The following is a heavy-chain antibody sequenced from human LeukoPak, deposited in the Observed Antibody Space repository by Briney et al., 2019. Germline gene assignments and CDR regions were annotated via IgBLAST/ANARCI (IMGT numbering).Heavy chain of an antibody. CDR1: GYTLTELS. CDR3: ATIGRRWDSSSWFDY. Sequence: ASVKVSCKVSGYTLTELSMHWVRQAPGKGLEWMGGFDPEDGETIYAQKFQGRVTMTEDTSTDTAYMELSSLRSEDTGVYYCATIGRRWDSSSWFDYWGQGTLVTVSS. V-gene: IGHV1-24*01. CDR2: FDPEDGET. D-gene: IGHD6-13*01. J-gene: IGHJ4*02.